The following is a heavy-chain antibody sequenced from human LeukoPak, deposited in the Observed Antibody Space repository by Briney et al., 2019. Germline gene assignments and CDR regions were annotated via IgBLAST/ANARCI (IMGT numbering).Heavy chain of an antibody. CDR3: ARESMDFWSGYPDY. Sequence: GGSLRLSCAASGFTFSSYWMSWVRQAPGKGLEWVANIKQDGSEKYYVDSVKGRFTISRDNAKNSLYLQMNSLRAEDTAVYYCARESMDFWSGYPDYWGQGTLATVSS. D-gene: IGHD3-3*01. CDR1: GFTFSSYW. CDR2: IKQDGSEK. J-gene: IGHJ4*02. V-gene: IGHV3-7*01.